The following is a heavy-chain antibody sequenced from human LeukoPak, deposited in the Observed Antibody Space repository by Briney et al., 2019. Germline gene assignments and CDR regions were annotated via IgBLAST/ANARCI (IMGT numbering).Heavy chain of an antibody. CDR3: TSRDTLYYYGMDV. V-gene: IGHV3-49*03. CDR2: IRSKAYGGTT. CDR1: GFTFGDYA. J-gene: IGHJ6*02. Sequence: GGSLRLSCTASGFTFGDYAMSWFRQAPGKGLEWVGFIRSKAYGGTTEYAASVKGRFTISRDDSKSIAYLQMNSLKTEDTAVYYCTSRDTLYYYGMDVWGQGTTVTVSS. D-gene: IGHD5-18*01.